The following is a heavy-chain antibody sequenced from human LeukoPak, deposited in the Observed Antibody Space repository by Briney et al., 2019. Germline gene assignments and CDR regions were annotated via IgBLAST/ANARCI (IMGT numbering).Heavy chain of an antibody. J-gene: IGHJ6*03. V-gene: IGHV1-46*01. Sequence: ASAKVFCKASGYTFTSYYMHWVRQAPGQGLEWMGIINPSGGSTSYAQEFQGRVTMTRDMSTSTVYMELSSLRSEDTAVYYCARGRDGYNYYYYYYMDVWGKGTTVTVSS. D-gene: IGHD5-24*01. CDR3: ARGRDGYNYYYYYYMDV. CDR1: GYTFTSYY. CDR2: INPSGGST.